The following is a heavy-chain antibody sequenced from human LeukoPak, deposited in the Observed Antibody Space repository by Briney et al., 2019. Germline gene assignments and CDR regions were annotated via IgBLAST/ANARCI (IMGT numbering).Heavy chain of an antibody. J-gene: IGHJ2*01. Sequence: GGSLRLSCAASGFTFDDYAMHWVRQAPGKGLEWVSGISWNGGSIDYADSVKGRFTISRDNAKNSLYLQMNSLRAEDTALYYCAKASIRRGPGYFDLWGRGTLVTVSS. CDR1: GFTFDDYA. CDR3: AKASIRRGPGYFDL. CDR2: ISWNGGSI. V-gene: IGHV3-9*01. D-gene: IGHD2-21*01.